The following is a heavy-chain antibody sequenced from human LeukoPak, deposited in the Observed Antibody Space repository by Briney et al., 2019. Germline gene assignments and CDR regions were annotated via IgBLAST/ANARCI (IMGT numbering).Heavy chain of an antibody. V-gene: IGHV1-3*01. CDR1: GYSFTSYA. CDR3: VRDVRWLRLDY. D-gene: IGHD5-12*01. Sequence: ASVKVSCKASGYSFTSYAMHWLRQAPGQRLEWMGWINAGNGNTKHSQKFQGRVTITRDTSASTAYMELSSLRSEDTAVYYCVRDVRWLRLDYWGQGTVVTVSS. J-gene: IGHJ4*02. CDR2: INAGNGNT.